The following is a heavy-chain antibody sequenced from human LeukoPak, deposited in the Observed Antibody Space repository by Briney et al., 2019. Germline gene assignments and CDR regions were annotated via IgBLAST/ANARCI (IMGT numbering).Heavy chain of an antibody. CDR2: ISAYNGNT. J-gene: IGHJ6*02. CDR3: ARDRSHFDRSGYYDSSGYYPLYYYYYGMDV. CDR1: GYTFTTYG. D-gene: IGHD3-22*01. Sequence: GASVNFSYKASGYTFTTYGISWVRQAPGQGLEWMGWISAYNGNTNYAQELQSRVTITADESTSTAYMELSSLRSEDTAVYYCARDRSHFDRSGYYDSSGYYPLYYYYYGMDVWGQGTTVTVSS. V-gene: IGHV1-18*01.